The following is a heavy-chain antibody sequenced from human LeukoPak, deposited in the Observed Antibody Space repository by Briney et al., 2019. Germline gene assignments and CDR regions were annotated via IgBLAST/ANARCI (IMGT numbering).Heavy chain of an antibody. CDR3: ARHRIPAALASAFNY. CDR1: GGSISSSSYY. Sequence: PSETLSLTCTVSGGSISSSSYYWVWIRQPPGKGLEWIGGIYYSGNTNYNPSLKSRVTISVDTSKNQFSLKLSSVTAADTAVYYCARHRIPAALASAFNYWGQGTLVTVSS. CDR2: IYYSGNT. D-gene: IGHD2-2*01. V-gene: IGHV4-39*01. J-gene: IGHJ4*02.